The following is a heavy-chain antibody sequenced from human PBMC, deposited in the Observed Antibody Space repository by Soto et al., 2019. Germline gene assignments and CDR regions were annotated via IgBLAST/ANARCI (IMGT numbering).Heavy chain of an antibody. CDR2: INPNSGGT. D-gene: IGHD2-2*02. Sequence: GASVKVSCKASGYTFTGYYMHWVRQAPGQGLEWMGWINPNSGGTNYAQKFQGWVTMTRDTSISTAYKELSRLRSDDTAVYYCARGGNCSSTSCYRPYYYGMDVWGQGTTVTVS. V-gene: IGHV1-2*04. J-gene: IGHJ6*02. CDR3: ARGGNCSSTSCYRPYYYGMDV. CDR1: GYTFTGYY.